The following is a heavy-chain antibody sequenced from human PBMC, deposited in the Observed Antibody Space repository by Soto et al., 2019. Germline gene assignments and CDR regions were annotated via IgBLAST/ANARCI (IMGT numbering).Heavy chain of an antibody. J-gene: IGHJ6*02. CDR3: ARERAXAVAGTAWHYYYYGMDV. Sequence: SETLSLTCTVSGGSISIYYWSWIRQPPGKGLEWIGYIYYSGSTNYNPSLKSRVTISVDTSKNQFSLKLSSVTAADTAVYYCARERAXAVAGTAWHYYYYGMDVWGQGTTVTVSS. D-gene: IGHD6-19*01. CDR1: GGSISIYY. V-gene: IGHV4-59*01. CDR2: IYYSGST.